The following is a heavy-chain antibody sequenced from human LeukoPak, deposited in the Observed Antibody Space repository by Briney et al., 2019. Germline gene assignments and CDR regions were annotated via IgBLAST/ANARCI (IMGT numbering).Heavy chain of an antibody. V-gene: IGHV4-34*01. J-gene: IGHJ4*02. D-gene: IGHD6-13*01. CDR3: ARGLGRRAAASS. CDR2: INHSGST. Sequence: SETLSLTCAVYGGSFSGYYWSWIRQPPGKGLEWIGEINHSGSTNYNPSLTSRVTISVDTSKNQFSLKLSSVTAADTAVYYCARGLGRRAAASSWGQGTLVTVSS. CDR1: GGSFSGYY.